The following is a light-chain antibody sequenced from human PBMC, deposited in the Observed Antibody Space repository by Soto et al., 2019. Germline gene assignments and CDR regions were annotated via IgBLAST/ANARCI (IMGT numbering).Light chain of an antibody. CDR3: QQRSN. CDR2: DAS. CDR1: QTVRNNY. V-gene: IGKV3D-20*02. Sequence: ECVLTQSPGTLSLSPGERATLSCRASQTVRNNYLAWYQQKPGQAPRLLIYDASSRATGIPDRFSGGGSGTDFTLTISSLEPEDFAVYYCQQRSNFGQGTRLEI. J-gene: IGKJ5*01.